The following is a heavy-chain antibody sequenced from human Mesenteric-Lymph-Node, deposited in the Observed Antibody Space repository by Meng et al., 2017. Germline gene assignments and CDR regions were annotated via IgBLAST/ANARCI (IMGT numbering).Heavy chain of an antibody. CDR2: INSNTGGT. D-gene: IGHD3-22*01. CDR3: ARVPYNYDNGGYYYR. J-gene: IGHJ4*02. CDR1: GLPFTGHH. Sequence: QVQVEQSGAEVKKPGTSVKVSCKASGLPFTGHHMHWVRQVPGQGFEWMGRINSNTGGTNYAQKFEGRFTMTGDYMELSSLTSDDTAVYYCARVPYNYDNGGYYYRWGQGTLVTVSS. V-gene: IGHV1-2*06.